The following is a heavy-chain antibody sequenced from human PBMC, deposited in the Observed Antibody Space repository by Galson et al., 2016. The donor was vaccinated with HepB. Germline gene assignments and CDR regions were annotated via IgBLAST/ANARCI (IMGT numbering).Heavy chain of an antibody. V-gene: IGHV3-23*01. Sequence: SLRLSCAASGFTFRSYAMTWVRQAPGKGLEWVSTISGSGGSTYHADSVRARFTISRDKSKTTVYLQMDGLSAEDTAVYYCARGWELGGYFDYWGQGTLVTVSS. CDR2: ISGSGGST. CDR1: GFTFRSYA. CDR3: ARGWELGGYFDY. J-gene: IGHJ4*02. D-gene: IGHD1-26*01.